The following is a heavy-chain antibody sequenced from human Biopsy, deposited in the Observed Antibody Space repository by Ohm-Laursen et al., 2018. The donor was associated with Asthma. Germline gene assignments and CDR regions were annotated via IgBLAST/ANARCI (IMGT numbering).Heavy chain of an antibody. D-gene: IGHD5-12*01. J-gene: IGHJ4*02. CDR2: ISSAGNHN. Sequence: SLILSFSSPLFIFIIFFIHFFLPSPFNFLYFFSFISSAGNHNFYEDSLHCLFTISRDNSKNTLYLQMNSLRTEDTAVYYCAKRRGYSGHDNDYWGQGTLVIVSS. V-gene: IGHV3-30*18. CDR1: LFIFIIFF. CDR3: AKRRGYSGHDNDY.